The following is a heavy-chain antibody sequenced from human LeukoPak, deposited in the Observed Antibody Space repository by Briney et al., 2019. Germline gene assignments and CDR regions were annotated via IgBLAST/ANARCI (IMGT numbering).Heavy chain of an antibody. CDR3: ARDSDFWSGYYYFDY. CDR1: GGSISRADYY. V-gene: IGHV4-30-4*08. Sequence: PSETLSLTCTVSGGSISRADYYWSWIRQPPGKGLEWIGYIYYSGSTYYNPSLKSRATISVDTSKNQFSLKLSSATAADTAVYYCARDSDFWSGYYYFDYWGQGTLVTVSS. CDR2: IYYSGST. J-gene: IGHJ4*02. D-gene: IGHD3-3*01.